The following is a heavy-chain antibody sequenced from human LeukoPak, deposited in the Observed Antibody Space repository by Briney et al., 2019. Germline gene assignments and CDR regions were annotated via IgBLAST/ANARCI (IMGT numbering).Heavy chain of an antibody. CDR2: ISGSSRYI. V-gene: IGHV3-21*04. CDR1: GFTFSSYS. D-gene: IGHD2-2*01. J-gene: IGHJ4*02. CDR3: AKGAGPYCSSTTCYNDY. Sequence: GGSLRLSCAASGFTFSSYSMNWVRQAPGKGLEWVSYISGSSRYIYYADSVKGRFTVSRDNAKNSLYLQVNSLRAEDTAVYHCAKGAGPYCSSTTCYNDYWGQGTLVTVSS.